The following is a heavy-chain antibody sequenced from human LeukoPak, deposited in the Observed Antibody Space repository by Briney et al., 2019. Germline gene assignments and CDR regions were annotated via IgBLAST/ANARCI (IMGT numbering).Heavy chain of an antibody. CDR1: GGSISGYY. J-gene: IGHJ4*02. Sequence: SETLSLTCTVSGGSISGYYWTWIRQPPGKGLEWIGEINHSGSTNYNPSLKSRVTTSVDTSKNQFSLKLSSVTAADTAVYYCARRYLEYSSSSYNYWGPGTLVTVSS. D-gene: IGHD6-6*01. V-gene: IGHV4-34*01. CDR2: INHSGST. CDR3: ARRYLEYSSSSYNY.